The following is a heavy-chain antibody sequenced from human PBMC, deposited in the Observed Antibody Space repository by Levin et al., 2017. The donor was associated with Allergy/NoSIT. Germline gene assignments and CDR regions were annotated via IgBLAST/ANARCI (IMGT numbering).Heavy chain of an antibody. CDR1: GYSFTSYW. Sequence: KVSCQGSGYSFTSYWIGWVRQMPGKGLEWMGIIYPGDSDTRYRPSFQGQVTISADTSISTAYLQWSSLKASDPAIYYCARRGTRDYYYYMDVWGKETTVTDSS. CDR2: IYPGDSDT. CDR3: ARRGTRDYYYYMDV. D-gene: IGHD1-1*01. J-gene: IGHJ6*03. V-gene: IGHV5-51*01.